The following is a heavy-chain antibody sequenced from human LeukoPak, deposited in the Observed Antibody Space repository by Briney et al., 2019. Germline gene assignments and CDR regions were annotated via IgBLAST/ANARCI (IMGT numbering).Heavy chain of an antibody. CDR1: GFNFNNYA. V-gene: IGHV3-23*01. CDR3: TNCARAGGYCYYDY. J-gene: IGHJ4*02. CDR2: ISGSGDAT. Sequence: PGGSLRLSCAASGFNFNNYAMSWVRQAPGEGLEWVSAISGSGDATYYADSVKGRFTISRDNSKNTLYLQVNSLRAEDTVVYYCTNCARAGGYCYYDYWGQGTLVTVSS. D-gene: IGHD2-21*02.